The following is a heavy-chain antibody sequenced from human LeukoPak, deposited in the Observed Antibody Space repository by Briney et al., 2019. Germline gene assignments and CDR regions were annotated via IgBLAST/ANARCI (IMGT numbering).Heavy chain of an antibody. D-gene: IGHD6-19*01. J-gene: IGHJ4*02. CDR1: GYSISSGYY. Sequence: SETLSLTCAVSGYSISSGYYWGWIRQPPGKGLEWIGSMYHSGSTYYNPSLKSRVTISVDTSKNQFSLKLSSVTAADTAVYYCARVRYSSGWYYFDYWGQGTLVTVSS. CDR3: ARVRYSSGWYYFDY. CDR2: MYHSGST. V-gene: IGHV4-38-2*01.